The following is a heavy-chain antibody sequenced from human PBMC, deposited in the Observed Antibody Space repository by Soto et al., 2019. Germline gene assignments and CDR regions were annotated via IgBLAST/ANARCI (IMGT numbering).Heavy chain of an antibody. J-gene: IGHJ5*02. CDR3: AKYCQPDGIWTFYL. V-gene: IGHV3-23*03. Sequence: GGSLRLSCAASGFTFSTYTMNWVRQAPGKGLEWVAGIFPGGSTYYANSVKGRFTISRDHSQSSVFLQMSSLRDEDTAVYYCAKYCQPDGIWTFYLWGQGTLVTVSS. CDR2: IFPGGST. D-gene: IGHD2-8*01. CDR1: GFTFSTYT.